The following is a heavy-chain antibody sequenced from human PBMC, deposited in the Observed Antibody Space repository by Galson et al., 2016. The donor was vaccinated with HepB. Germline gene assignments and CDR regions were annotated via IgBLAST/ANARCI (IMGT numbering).Heavy chain of an antibody. D-gene: IGHD3-16*01. V-gene: IGHV3-64D*09. CDR3: TILRGGNY. Sequence: SLRLSCAASGFTFTSFAMHWVRQAPGMGLEYVSGLSRDGYSADYADSVKGRFTVSRDISKSTLYLQMNSLRPEDTALYYCTILRGGNYWGQGTQATVAS. J-gene: IGHJ4*02. CDR2: LSRDGYSA. CDR1: GFTFTSFA.